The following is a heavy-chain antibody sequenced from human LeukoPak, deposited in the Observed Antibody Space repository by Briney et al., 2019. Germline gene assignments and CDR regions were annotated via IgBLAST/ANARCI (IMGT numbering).Heavy chain of an antibody. CDR3: ARERRTISSWYDY. Sequence: GGSLRLSCAASGFTFSSYWMTWFRQAPGKGLEWVANLNQDGSAKYYVDSVKGRFSISRDNAKNSLYLQMNSLRAEDTAVYYCARERRTISSWYDYWGQGTLVTVSS. CDR1: GFTFSSYW. V-gene: IGHV3-7*01. D-gene: IGHD2-15*01. CDR2: LNQDGSAK. J-gene: IGHJ4*02.